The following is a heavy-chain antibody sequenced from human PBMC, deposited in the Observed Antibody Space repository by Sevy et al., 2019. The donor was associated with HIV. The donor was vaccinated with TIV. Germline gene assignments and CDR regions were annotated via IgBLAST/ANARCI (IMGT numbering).Heavy chain of an antibody. D-gene: IGHD6-13*01. CDR3: ARDPLGIAGNYCYMDV. J-gene: IGHJ6*03. CDR2: ISSSGSTI. V-gene: IGHV3-11*01. Sequence: GGSLRLSCAASGFTFSDFYMSWIRQSPGKGLEWVSFISSSGSTIYYADSVKGRFTISRDNAKNSLFLQMTSLRAEDTAVYYCARDPLGIAGNYCYMDVWGKGTTVTVSS. CDR1: GFTFSDFY.